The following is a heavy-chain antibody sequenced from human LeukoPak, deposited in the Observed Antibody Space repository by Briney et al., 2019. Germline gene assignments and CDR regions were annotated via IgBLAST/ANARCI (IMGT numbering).Heavy chain of an antibody. D-gene: IGHD6-25*01. CDR3: ARSSGWHLLLLDY. J-gene: IGHJ4*02. CDR1: GGSISSISYY. Sequence: PSETLSLTCTVSGGSISSISYYWGWIRQPPGKGLEWIGSIYYSGSTYYNPSLKSRVTISVDTSKNQFSLKLNSVTAADTAVYYCARSSGWHLLLLDYWGQGTLVTVSS. CDR2: IYYSGST. V-gene: IGHV4-39*01.